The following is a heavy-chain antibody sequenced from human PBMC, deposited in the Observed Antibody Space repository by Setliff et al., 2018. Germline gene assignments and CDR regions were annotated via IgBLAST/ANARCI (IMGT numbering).Heavy chain of an antibody. Sequence: GGSLRLSCAASGFTFSAHYMDWLRQAPGKGLDWVSTVDGSGYSTFYADSVKGRFTISRDNSKNTLYLQMNSLRAEDTAVYYCAKGSRDDWESAYWGQGTQVTVSS. CDR3: AKGSRDDWESAY. D-gene: IGHD3-9*01. CDR2: VDGSGYST. CDR1: GFTFSAHY. V-gene: IGHV3-23*01. J-gene: IGHJ4*02.